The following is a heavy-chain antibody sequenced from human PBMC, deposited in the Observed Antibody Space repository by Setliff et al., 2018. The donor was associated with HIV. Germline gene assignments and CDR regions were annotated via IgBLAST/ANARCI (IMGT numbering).Heavy chain of an antibody. CDR3: ARDSEHPTGYFDS. V-gene: IGHV4-39*07. J-gene: IGHJ4*02. CDR2: IYSGGTT. CDR1: GGSISSSSYY. Sequence: PSETLSLTCTVSGGSISSSSYYWGWIRQPPGKGLEWIGNIYSGGTTYYNSSLRSRSSVSMDMSRKQFSLKLTSVTAADTAIYYCARDSEHPTGYFDSWGRGILVTVSS. D-gene: IGHD1-1*01.